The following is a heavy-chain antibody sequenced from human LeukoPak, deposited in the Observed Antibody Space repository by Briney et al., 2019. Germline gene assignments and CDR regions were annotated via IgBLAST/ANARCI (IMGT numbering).Heavy chain of an antibody. D-gene: IGHD2-21*02. J-gene: IGHJ5*02. CDR3: AKGTYWGGDCYSNNWFDP. Sequence: GGSLRLSCAASGFTFSSYAMSWVRQAPGKGLEWVSALSCRGGSTYYADSVKGRFTISRDNSKNTLYLQMNSLRAEDTAVYYCAKGTYWGGDCYSNNWFDPWGQGTLVTASS. CDR1: GFTFSSYA. CDR2: LSCRGGST. V-gene: IGHV3-23*01.